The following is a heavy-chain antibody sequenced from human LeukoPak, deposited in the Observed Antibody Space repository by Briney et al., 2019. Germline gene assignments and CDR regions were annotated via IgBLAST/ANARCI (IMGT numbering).Heavy chain of an antibody. Sequence: GGSPRLSCAASRFNFEDFGMYWVRQGPGKGLEWVAGITWNSGSAVYADSVEGRFTISRDNVKKSVYLQMSSLRLEDTALYYCAKGHTIFGVVPDILDIWGRGTNVIVSS. CDR3: AKGHTIFGVVPDILDI. V-gene: IGHV3-9*01. J-gene: IGHJ3*02. CDR1: RFNFEDFG. CDR2: ITWNSGSA. D-gene: IGHD3-3*01.